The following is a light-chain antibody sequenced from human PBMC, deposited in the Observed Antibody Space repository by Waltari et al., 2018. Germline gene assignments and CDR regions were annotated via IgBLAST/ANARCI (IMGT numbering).Light chain of an antibody. CDR3: YSTDSSGNHGV. J-gene: IGLJ2*01. CDR1: ALPKQY. V-gene: IGLV3-10*01. Sequence: SYELTQPPSVSVSPGQTARITCPGDALPKQYAYWYQQKSGQAPVLVIYDDSKRPSGIPERFSGSSSGTMATLTISGAQVEDEADYYCYSTDSSGNHGVFGGGTKVTVL. CDR2: DDS.